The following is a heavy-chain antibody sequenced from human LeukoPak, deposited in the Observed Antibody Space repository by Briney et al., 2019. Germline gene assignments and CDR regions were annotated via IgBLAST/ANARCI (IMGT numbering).Heavy chain of an antibody. D-gene: IGHD6-13*01. CDR3: AKDYSSSWYTVPGGWFDP. CDR2: VSWNNGSI. Sequence: PGGSLRLSCAASGFTFNDYAMHWVRQGPGKGLEWVSGVSWNNGSIGYADSVKGRFTISRDNAKNSLYLQMNSLRAEDTALYYCAKDYSSSWYTVPGGWFDPWGQGTLVTVSS. V-gene: IGHV3-9*01. CDR1: GFTFNDYA. J-gene: IGHJ5*02.